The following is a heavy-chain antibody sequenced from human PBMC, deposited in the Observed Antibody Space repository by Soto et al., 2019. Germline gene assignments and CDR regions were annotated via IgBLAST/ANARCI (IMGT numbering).Heavy chain of an antibody. D-gene: IGHD6-6*01. J-gene: IGHJ4*02. Sequence: GGSLRLSCAASGFTFSSYWMSWVRQAPGKGLEWVANIKQDGSEKYYVDSVKGRFTISRDNAKNSLYLQMNSLRAEDTAVYYCARDPQQLVEPEGFYFDYWGQGTLVTVSS. CDR1: GFTFSSYW. V-gene: IGHV3-7*01. CDR2: IKQDGSEK. CDR3: ARDPQQLVEPEGFYFDY.